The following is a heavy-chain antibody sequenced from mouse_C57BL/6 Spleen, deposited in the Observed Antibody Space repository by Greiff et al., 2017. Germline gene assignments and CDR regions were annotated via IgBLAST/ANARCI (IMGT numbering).Heavy chain of an antibody. CDR1: GYTFTSYT. J-gene: IGHJ4*01. CDR3: AKDALYYGSSYAMDY. CDR2: INPSSGYT. Sequence: QVQLQQSGAELARPGASVKMSCKASGYTFTSYTMHWVKQRPGQGLEWIGYINPSSGYTKDNQKLKDKATLTADKSSSTAYMQLSSLTSEDSAVYYCAKDALYYGSSYAMDYWGQGTSVTVSS. D-gene: IGHD1-1*01. V-gene: IGHV1-4*01.